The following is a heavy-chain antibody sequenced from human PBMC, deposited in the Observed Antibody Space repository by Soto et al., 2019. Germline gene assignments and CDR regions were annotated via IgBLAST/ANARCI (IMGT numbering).Heavy chain of an antibody. Sequence: GGSLRLSCAASGFTFSSYGMHWVRQAPGKGLEWVAVIWYDGSNKYYADSVKGRFTISRDNSKNTLYLQMNSLRAEDTAVYYCARDLGYCSSTSCYAGEDYWGQGTLVTISS. V-gene: IGHV3-33*01. CDR2: IWYDGSNK. D-gene: IGHD2-2*01. CDR1: GFTFSSYG. J-gene: IGHJ4*02. CDR3: ARDLGYCSSTSCYAGEDY.